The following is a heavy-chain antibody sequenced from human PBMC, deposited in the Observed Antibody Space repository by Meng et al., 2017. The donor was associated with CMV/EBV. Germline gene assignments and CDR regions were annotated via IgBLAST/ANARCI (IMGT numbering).Heavy chain of an antibody. CDR1: GGSISSSNW. CDR3: ARGDVPAPPFPYYYGMDV. D-gene: IGHD2-2*01. CDR2: IYHSGST. V-gene: IGHV4-4*02. J-gene: IGHJ6*02. Sequence: SETLSLTCAVSGGSISSSNWWSWVRQPPGKGLEWIGEIYHSGSTNYNPSLKSRVTISVDKSKNQFSLKLSSVTAADTAVYYCARGDVPAPPFPYYYGMDVWGQGTTVTVSS.